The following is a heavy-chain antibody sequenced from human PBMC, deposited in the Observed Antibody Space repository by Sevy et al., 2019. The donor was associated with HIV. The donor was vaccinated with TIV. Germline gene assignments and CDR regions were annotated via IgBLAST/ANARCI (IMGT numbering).Heavy chain of an antibody. Sequence: GSLRLSCAASGFTFSSYAMNWVRQAPGKGLEWVSSINTISSNIYYADSVKGRFTISRDNAENSLYLQMNSVRAEDTAVYYCARDLFSGGNAVYGYWGQGTLVTVSS. CDR3: ARDLFSGGNAVYGY. CDR2: INTISSNI. CDR1: GFTFSSYA. V-gene: IGHV3-21*01. D-gene: IGHD2-15*01. J-gene: IGHJ4*02.